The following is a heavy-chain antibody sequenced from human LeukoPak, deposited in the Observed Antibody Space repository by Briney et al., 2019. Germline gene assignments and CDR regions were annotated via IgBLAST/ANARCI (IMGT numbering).Heavy chain of an antibody. CDR2: ISGSGGST. D-gene: IGHD3-3*01. J-gene: IGHJ4*02. V-gene: IGHV3-23*01. Sequence: GGSLRLSCAASGFTFSSYAMSWVRQAPGKGLEWVSAISGSGGSTYYADSVKGRFTISRDNSKNTLYLQMNSLRAEDTAVYYCAKGSTIFGVVPHDYWGQGTLVTVSS. CDR1: GFTFSSYA. CDR3: AKGSTIFGVVPHDY.